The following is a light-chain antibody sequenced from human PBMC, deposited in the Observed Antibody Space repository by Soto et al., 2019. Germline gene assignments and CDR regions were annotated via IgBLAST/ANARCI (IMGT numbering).Light chain of an antibody. CDR2: LNSDGSH. CDR3: QTWGTGILVI. J-gene: IGLJ2*01. CDR1: SGHNSYA. V-gene: IGLV4-69*01. Sequence: QLVLTQSPSASASLGASVKLTCTLSSGHNSYAIAWHQQQPEKGPRYLMKLNSDGSHTKGDGIPDRFSGSSSGAERYLTISSLQSEDEADYYCQTWGTGILVIFGGGTQLTVL.